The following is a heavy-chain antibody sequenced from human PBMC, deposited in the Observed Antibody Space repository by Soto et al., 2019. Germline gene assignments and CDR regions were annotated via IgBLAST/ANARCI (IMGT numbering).Heavy chain of an antibody. CDR3: ARVQLRSDNMDV. J-gene: IGHJ6*02. Sequence: QVQLQESGPGLVKPSQTLSLTCSVSGGSISSGGYYWSWIRQLPGKGLEWIGYIHYSGSTYYNPSLKSRVTITVDTSKNQFSLELSSVTAADTAVYYCARVQLRSDNMDVWGQGTTVTVSS. V-gene: IGHV4-31*03. CDR1: GGSISSGGYY. CDR2: IHYSGST. D-gene: IGHD2-2*01.